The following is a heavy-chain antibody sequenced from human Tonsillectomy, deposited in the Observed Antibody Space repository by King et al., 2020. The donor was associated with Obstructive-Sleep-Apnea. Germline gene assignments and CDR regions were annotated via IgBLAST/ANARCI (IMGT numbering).Heavy chain of an antibody. CDR1: GGTFKNNG. CDR2: IIPIFGTT. D-gene: IGHD3-3*02. J-gene: IGHJ4*02. CDR3: ARVRDPLLANLDHDF. V-gene: IGHV1-69*06. Sequence: QLVQSGAEVKKPGSSVKVSCKTSGGTFKNNGISWVRQAPGQGLEWMGGIIPIFGTTNLTQKFQGRLTITADKSATAAYMELSSLRPADTAVYYCARVRDPLLANLDHDFWGQGTLVTVSS.